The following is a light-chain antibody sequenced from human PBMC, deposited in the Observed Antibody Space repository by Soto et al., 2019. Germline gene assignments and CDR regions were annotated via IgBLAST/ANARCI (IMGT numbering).Light chain of an antibody. V-gene: IGKV3-15*01. CDR2: DAS. CDR1: QSVSSN. J-gene: IGKJ1*01. CDR3: QQYIKWPITWT. Sequence: EIVMTQSPGTLSVSPGERATVSCRASQSVSSNLAWYQQKPGQAPRLLISDASTRATGIPARFSGSGSGTEFTLTVSSLQSEDFAVYYCQQYIKWPITWTFGQGTKVDIK.